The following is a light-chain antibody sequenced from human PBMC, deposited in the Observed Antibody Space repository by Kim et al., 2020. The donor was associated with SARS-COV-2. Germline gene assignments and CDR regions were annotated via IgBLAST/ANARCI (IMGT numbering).Light chain of an antibody. Sequence: PGGKFNPTCTSSTGAVTSGHYPYWFKKRHGQAPRTLMYDTSDKHTGTPARCSGSLVGGKAALTLSGARPEDEAEYYCLLSYSDARVFGGGTQLTVL. V-gene: IGLV7-46*01. CDR2: DTS. CDR1: TGAVTSGHY. CDR3: LLSYSDARV. J-gene: IGLJ3*02.